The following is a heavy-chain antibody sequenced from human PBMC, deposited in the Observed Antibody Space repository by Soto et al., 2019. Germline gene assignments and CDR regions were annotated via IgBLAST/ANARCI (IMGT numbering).Heavy chain of an antibody. CDR1: AFTFSSYA. J-gene: IGHJ3*02. CDR3: ARTGPADLLAIDI. D-gene: IGHD2-2*01. Sequence: AQVLQFGGGLVQPGGSLSLSCATSAFTFSSYAMTWVRQTPGKGLEWVSTVSRSGGTTYYADSVKGRFTISRDNSKDTLSLQMDSLRVEDTAIYYCARTGPADLLAIDIGGQGAMVTVSS. V-gene: IGHV3-23*01. CDR2: VSRSGGTT.